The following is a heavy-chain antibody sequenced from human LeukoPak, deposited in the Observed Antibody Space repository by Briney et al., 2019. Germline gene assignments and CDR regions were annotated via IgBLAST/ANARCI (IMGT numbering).Heavy chain of an antibody. J-gene: IGHJ4*02. Sequence: SETLSLTCAVYGGSFSGYYWSWIRQPPGKGLEWIGEINHSGSTNYNPSLKSRVTISVDTSKNQFSLKLSSVTAADTAVYYCARGDNYYDSSGYSRGTYYFDYWGQGTLVTVSS. CDR3: ARGDNYYDSSGYSRGTYYFDY. V-gene: IGHV4-34*01. D-gene: IGHD3-22*01. CDR2: INHSGST. CDR1: GGSFSGYY.